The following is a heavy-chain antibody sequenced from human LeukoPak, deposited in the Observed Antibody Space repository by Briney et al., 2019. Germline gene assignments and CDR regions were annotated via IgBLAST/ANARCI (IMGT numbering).Heavy chain of an antibody. Sequence: ASVKVSCXASGYTFTSYGISWVRQAPGQGLEWMGWISAYNGNTNYAQKLQGRVTMTTDTSTSTAYMELRSLRSDDTAVYYCARGVNYYDRYYFDYWGQGTLVTVSS. D-gene: IGHD3-10*02. CDR1: GYTFTSYG. J-gene: IGHJ4*02. V-gene: IGHV1-18*01. CDR3: ARGVNYYDRYYFDY. CDR2: ISAYNGNT.